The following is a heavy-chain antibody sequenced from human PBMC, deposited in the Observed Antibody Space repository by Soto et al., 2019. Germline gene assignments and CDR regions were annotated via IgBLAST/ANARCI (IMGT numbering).Heavy chain of an antibody. J-gene: IGHJ4*02. CDR2: ISGSGGST. CDR1: GFTFSSYA. V-gene: IGHV3-23*01. CDR3: AKGPYYYDSSGSKATN. D-gene: IGHD3-22*01. Sequence: RASLRNSCAASGFTFSSYAMSWVRQAPGKGLEWVSAISGSGGSTYYADSVKGRFTISRDNSKNTLYLQMNSLRAEDTAVYYCAKGPYYYDSSGSKATNWGQGNLVTVSS.